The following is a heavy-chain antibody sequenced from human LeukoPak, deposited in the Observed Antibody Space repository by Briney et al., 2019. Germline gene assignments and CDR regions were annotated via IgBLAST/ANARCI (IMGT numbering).Heavy chain of an antibody. Sequence: GASVKVSCKASGYTFTGYYMHWVRQAPGQGLEWMGRITTYNGNTNYAQKLQGRLTMTTDTSTSTAYMELRSLRSDDTAVYYCAREGNYRPGDYWGQGTLVTVSS. CDR1: GYTFTGYY. D-gene: IGHD1-7*01. J-gene: IGHJ4*02. CDR3: AREGNYRPGDY. V-gene: IGHV1-18*04. CDR2: ITTYNGNT.